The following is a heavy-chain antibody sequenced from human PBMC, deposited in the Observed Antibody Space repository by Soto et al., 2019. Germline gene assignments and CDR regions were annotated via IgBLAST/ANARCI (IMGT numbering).Heavy chain of an antibody. J-gene: IGHJ4*02. CDR3: ARAESITIFGVVLAYFDY. V-gene: IGHV4-30-4*01. CDR2: IHNSGST. Sequence: QVQLQESGPGLVKPSQTLSLTCSVSGGYITSGDYYWSWIRQPPGKGLEWIGYIHNSGSTYYSPSLKSRVTILVDTSKNEFYLELSSVTAADTAVSYCARAESITIFGVVLAYFDYWGRGTLVTVSS. D-gene: IGHD3-3*01. CDR1: GGYITSGDYY.